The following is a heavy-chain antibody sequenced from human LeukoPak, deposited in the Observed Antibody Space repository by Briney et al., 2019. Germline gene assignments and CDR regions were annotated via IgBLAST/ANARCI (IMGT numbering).Heavy chain of an antibody. CDR1: GVSFSGYY. D-gene: IGHD2-21*01. Sequence: SETLSLTCAVYGVSFSGYYWSWIRQPPGKGLEWIGEINHSGSTNYNPSLKSRVTISVDTSKNQFSLKLSSVTAADTAVYYCARAPQGFHYYYYMDVWGKGTTVTVSS. J-gene: IGHJ6*03. V-gene: IGHV4-34*01. CDR3: ARAPQGFHYYYYMDV. CDR2: INHSGST.